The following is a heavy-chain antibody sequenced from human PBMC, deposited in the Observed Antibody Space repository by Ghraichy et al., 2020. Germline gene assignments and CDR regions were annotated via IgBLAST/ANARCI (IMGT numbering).Heavy chain of an antibody. J-gene: IGHJ4*02. Sequence: GEPLNISCAASGFTFSSYSMNWVRQAPGKGLEWVSSISSSSSYIYYADSVKGRFTISRDNAKNSLYLQMNSLRAEDTAVYYCAREMYSSSSEFDYWGQGTLVTVSS. CDR3: AREMYSSSSEFDY. V-gene: IGHV3-21*01. D-gene: IGHD6-6*01. CDR1: GFTFSSYS. CDR2: ISSSSSYI.